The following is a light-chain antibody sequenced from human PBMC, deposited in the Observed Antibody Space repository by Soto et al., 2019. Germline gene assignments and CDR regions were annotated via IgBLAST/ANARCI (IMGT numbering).Light chain of an antibody. CDR2: KAS. Sequence: DIQMTQSPSTLSASVGDRVTITCRASQSISSWLAWYQQKPGKAPKLLIYKASSLESGVPSRFSGSGSGTEFTITISSLQPDDFANYYCQQYNSSPTFGQGNKVEIK. CDR1: QSISSW. V-gene: IGKV1-5*03. CDR3: QQYNSSPT. J-gene: IGKJ1*01.